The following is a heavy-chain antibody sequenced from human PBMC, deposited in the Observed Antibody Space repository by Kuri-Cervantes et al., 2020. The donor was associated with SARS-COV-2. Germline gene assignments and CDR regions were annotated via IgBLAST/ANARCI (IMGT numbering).Heavy chain of an antibody. CDR3: AGLPGGMAPAAMSVDS. Sequence: GSLRLSCTVSGDSISNYYWSWIRQPPGKGLEWIGRIYTSGSTNFNPSLKSRLSMSIDTSMNQFSLQLASVTAADTALYYCAGLPGGMAPAAMSVDSWGQGTLVTVSS. D-gene: IGHD2-2*01. J-gene: IGHJ4*02. CDR1: GDSISNYY. V-gene: IGHV4-4*07. CDR2: IYTSGST.